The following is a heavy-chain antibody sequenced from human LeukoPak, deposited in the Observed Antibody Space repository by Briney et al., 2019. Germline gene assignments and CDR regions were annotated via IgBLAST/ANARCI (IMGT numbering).Heavy chain of an antibody. V-gene: IGHV3-48*03. Sequence: PGGPLRLSCAASGFTFSSYEMNWVRQAPGKGLEWVSYISSSGSTIYYADSVKGRFTISRDNAKNSLYLQMNSLRAEDTAVYYCAREVWFGVYGGQGTLVTVSS. CDR2: ISSSGSTI. CDR1: GFTFSSYE. CDR3: AREVWFGVY. D-gene: IGHD3-10*01. J-gene: IGHJ4*02.